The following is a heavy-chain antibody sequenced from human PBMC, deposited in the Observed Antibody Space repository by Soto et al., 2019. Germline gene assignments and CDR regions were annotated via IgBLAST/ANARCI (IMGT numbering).Heavy chain of an antibody. J-gene: IGHJ6*02. V-gene: IGHV4-30-4*01. D-gene: IGHD2-15*01. CDR2: IHYRGTT. Sequence: SETLSLTCTVSGASISSPTNFWSWVRQAPGKGLEWIGFIHYRGTTFYNPSLKRPLALSVDTSNNQFSLNLTSVTAADTAVYYCARARGYCTCFILNLFYLSGLDVSGQGITVTGS. CDR3: ARARGYCTCFILNLFYLSGLDV. CDR1: GASISSPTNF.